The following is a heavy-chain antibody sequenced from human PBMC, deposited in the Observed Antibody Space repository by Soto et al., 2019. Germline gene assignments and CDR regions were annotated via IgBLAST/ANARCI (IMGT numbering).Heavy chain of an antibody. D-gene: IGHD2-15*01. CDR3: ARKPGYCRSGNCYFWFDP. CDR1: CYTFTYDE. CDR2: ISPYHGNA. Sequence: XSGQVSLRTSCYTFTYDEITWVRRAPVQGLEWMGWISPYHGNAEYAKRFQERVIMTTDTSTSTAYMELKSLTSDDTAVYYCARKPGYCRSGNCYFWFDPWAQGSQVIVSS. J-gene: IGHJ5*02. V-gene: IGHV1-18*04.